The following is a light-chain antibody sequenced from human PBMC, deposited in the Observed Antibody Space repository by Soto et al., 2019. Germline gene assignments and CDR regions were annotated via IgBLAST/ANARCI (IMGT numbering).Light chain of an antibody. Sequence: QSVLTQPPAVSAAPGQKVTISCSGSNSNIGNKDVSWYQQFPGTAPKLLIYDNNRRPSVIPDRFSASKSGTLATLAITGLQTGDEADYYCGTWDSGLSVVVFGGGTKLTVL. V-gene: IGLV1-51*01. J-gene: IGLJ2*01. CDR3: GTWDSGLSVVV. CDR1: NSNIGNKD. CDR2: DNN.